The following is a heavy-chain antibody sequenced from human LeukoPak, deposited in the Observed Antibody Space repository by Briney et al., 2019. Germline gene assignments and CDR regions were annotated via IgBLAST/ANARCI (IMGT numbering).Heavy chain of an antibody. V-gene: IGHV3-53*01. CDR1: GSTVSSNY. J-gene: IGHJ4*02. D-gene: IGHD5-18*01. CDR2: IYSGGST. CDR3: ARDLGYSYGIY. Sequence: PGGSLRLSXAASGSTVSSNYMSWVRQAPGKGLEWVPVIYSGGSTYYADSVKGRFTISRDNSKNTLYLQMNSLRAEDTAVYYCARDLGYSYGIYWGQGTLVTVSS.